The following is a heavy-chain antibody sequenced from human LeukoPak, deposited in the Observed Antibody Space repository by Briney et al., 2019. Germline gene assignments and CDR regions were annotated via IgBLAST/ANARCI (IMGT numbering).Heavy chain of an antibody. V-gene: IGHV4-39*07. D-gene: IGHD3-22*01. CDR1: GGSISSSSYY. CDR2: IYYSGST. CDR3: ARDPDYYDRGAFDI. J-gene: IGHJ3*02. Sequence: PSETLSLTCTVSGGSISSSSYYWGWIRQPPGKGLEWIGSIYYSGSTYYNPSLKSRVTISVDTSKNQFSLKLSSVTAADTAVYYCARDPDYYDRGAFDIWGQGTMVAVSS.